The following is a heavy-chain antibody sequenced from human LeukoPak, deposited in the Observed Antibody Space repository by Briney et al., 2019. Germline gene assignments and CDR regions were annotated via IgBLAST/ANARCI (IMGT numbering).Heavy chain of an antibody. J-gene: IGHJ5*02. CDR2: ISAYNGNT. CDR1: GYTFTSYG. Sequence: GASVKVSCKASGYTFTSYGISWVRQAPGQGLEWMGWISAYNGNTNYAQKLQGRVTMTTDTSTSTAYMELRSLRSDDTAVYYCAQVYNYYDSSGYYHGWFDPWGQGTLVTVSS. D-gene: IGHD3-22*01. V-gene: IGHV1-18*01. CDR3: AQVYNYYDSSGYYHGWFDP.